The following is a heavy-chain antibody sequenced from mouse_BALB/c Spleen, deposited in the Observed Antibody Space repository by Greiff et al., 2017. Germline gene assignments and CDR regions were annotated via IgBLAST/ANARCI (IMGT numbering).Heavy chain of an antibody. CDR3: ARFLTGRAMDY. CDR1: GFTFSSFG. CDR2: ISSGSSTI. V-gene: IGHV5-17*02. D-gene: IGHD4-1*01. Sequence: DVKLVESGGGLVQPGGSRKLSCAASGFTFSSFGMHWVRQAPEKGLEWVAYISSGSSTIYYADTVKGRFTISRDNPKNTLFLQMTSLRSEDTAMYYCARFLTGRAMDYWGQGTSVTVSS. J-gene: IGHJ4*01.